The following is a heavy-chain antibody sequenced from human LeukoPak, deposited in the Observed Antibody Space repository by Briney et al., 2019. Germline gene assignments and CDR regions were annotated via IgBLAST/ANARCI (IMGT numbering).Heavy chain of an antibody. CDR2: IYYSGST. CDR3: ASRVLRYFDWLSHFDY. D-gene: IGHD3-9*01. V-gene: IGHV4-59*12. J-gene: IGHJ4*02. Sequence: SETLSLTCTVSGGSISSYYWSWIRQPPGKGLEWIGYIYYSGSTNYNPSLKSRVTISVDTSKNQFSLKLSSVTAADTAVYYCASRVLRYFDWLSHFDYWGQGTLVTVSS. CDR1: GGSISSYY.